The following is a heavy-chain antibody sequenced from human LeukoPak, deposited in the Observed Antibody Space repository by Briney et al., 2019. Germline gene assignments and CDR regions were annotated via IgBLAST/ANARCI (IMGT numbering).Heavy chain of an antibody. J-gene: IGHJ6*02. V-gene: IGHV4-30-2*01. CDR2: IYHSGST. D-gene: IGHD6-13*01. CDR3: AREKKGYSSSWYYYYYGMDV. CDR1: GASISSGGYS. Sequence: SETLSLTCAVSGASISSGGYSWSWIRQPPGKGLEWIGYIYHSGSTYYNPSLKSRVTISVDRSKNQFSLKLSSVTAADTAVYYCAREKKGYSSSWYYYYYGMDVWGQGTTVTVSS.